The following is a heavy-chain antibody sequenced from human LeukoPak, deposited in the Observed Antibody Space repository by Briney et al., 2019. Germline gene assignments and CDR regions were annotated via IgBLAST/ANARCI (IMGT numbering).Heavy chain of an antibody. CDR2: ISAYNGNT. J-gene: IGHJ4*02. Sequence: ASVKVSCKASGYTFTDFGVSWVRQAPGQVLEWMGWISAYNGNTNYVQKFQGRVTMTTDISTSTAYMELRSLRSDDTAVFYCVRDLGVDTSMIFFDYWGQGTRVAVSS. V-gene: IGHV1-18*01. D-gene: IGHD5-18*01. CDR3: VRDLGVDTSMIFFDY. CDR1: GYTFTDFG.